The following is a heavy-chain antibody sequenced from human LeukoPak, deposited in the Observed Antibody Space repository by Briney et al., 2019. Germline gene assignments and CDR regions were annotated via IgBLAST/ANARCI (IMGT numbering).Heavy chain of an antibody. CDR3: ASSRYCSSTSCYRKGYYYGMDV. J-gene: IGHJ6*02. D-gene: IGHD2-2*01. Sequence: SETLSLTCTVSGGSVSSYYWSWIRQPPGKGLEWIGEINHSGSTNYNPSLKSRVTISVDTSKNQFSLKLSSVTAADTAVYYCASSRYCSSTSCYRKGYYYGMDVWGQGTTVTVSS. CDR2: INHSGST. V-gene: IGHV4-34*01. CDR1: GGSVSSYY.